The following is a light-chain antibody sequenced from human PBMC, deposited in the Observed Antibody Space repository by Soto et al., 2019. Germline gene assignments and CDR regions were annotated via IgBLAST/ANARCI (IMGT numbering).Light chain of an antibody. CDR3: SSYAGSNTYV. V-gene: IGLV2-8*01. Sequence: QSVLTQPPSASGSPGQSVTISCTGTSSDVGGYNYVSWYQQHPGKAPKLMIFEVSERPSGVPDRFVGSKSGNTASLTVSGLQAEDEAAYYCSSYAGSNTYVFGSGTKVTV. J-gene: IGLJ1*01. CDR1: SSDVGGYNY. CDR2: EVS.